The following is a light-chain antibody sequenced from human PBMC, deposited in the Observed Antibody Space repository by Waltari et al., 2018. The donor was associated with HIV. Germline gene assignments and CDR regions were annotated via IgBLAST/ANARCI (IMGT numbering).Light chain of an antibody. CDR2: EVS. Sequence: QSALTQPPSASGSPGQSVTISCTGTSRDVGGYNYVPWYQQHPGKAPKLLIAEVSKRPSGVPDRFSGSKSGNTASLTVSGLQAEDEAYYYCSSYAGSINVLFGGGTKLAVL. V-gene: IGLV2-8*01. CDR1: SRDVGGYNY. CDR3: SSYAGSINVL. J-gene: IGLJ2*01.